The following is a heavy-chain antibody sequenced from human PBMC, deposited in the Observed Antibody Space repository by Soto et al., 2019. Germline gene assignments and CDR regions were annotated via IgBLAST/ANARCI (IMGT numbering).Heavy chain of an antibody. CDR3: ARGDVEYYYDSSGFGSEYYFDY. D-gene: IGHD3-22*01. CDR1: GGSFSSYT. CDR2: IIPILGIA. J-gene: IGHJ4*02. Sequence: GASVKVSCKASGGSFSSYTISWVRQAPGQGLEWMGRIIPILGIANYAQKFQGRVTITADKSTSTAYMELSSLRSEDTAVYYCARGDVEYYYDSSGFGSEYYFDYWGQGTLVTVSS. V-gene: IGHV1-69*02.